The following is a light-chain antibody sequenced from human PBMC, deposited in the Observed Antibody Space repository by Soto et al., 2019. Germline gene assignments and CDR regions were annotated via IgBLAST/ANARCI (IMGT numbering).Light chain of an antibody. V-gene: IGLV4-69*01. CDR3: QTWGTGSPWV. CDR1: SGHSSYA. Sequence: QLVLTQSPSASASLGASVKLTCTLSSGHSSYAIAWHQQQPEKGPRYLMKLNSDGSHSKGDGIPDRFSGSSSGAERYLTISSLQSEYEADYYCQTWGTGSPWVFGGGTKLTVL. J-gene: IGLJ3*02. CDR2: LNSDGSH.